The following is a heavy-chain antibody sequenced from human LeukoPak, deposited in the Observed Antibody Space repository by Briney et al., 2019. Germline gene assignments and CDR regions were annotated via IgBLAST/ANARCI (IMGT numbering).Heavy chain of an antibody. CDR2: IYTSGST. D-gene: IGHD5-18*01. CDR3: ARGLTVDTAMAYYYYYGMDV. CDR1: GGSISSDSYY. V-gene: IGHV4-61*02. Sequence: SQTLSLTCTVSGGSISSDSYYWSWIRQPAGKGLEWIGRIYTSGSTNYNPSLKSRVTISVDTSKNQFSLKLSSVTAADTAVYYCARGLTVDTAMAYYYYYGMDVWGQGTTVTVSS. J-gene: IGHJ6*02.